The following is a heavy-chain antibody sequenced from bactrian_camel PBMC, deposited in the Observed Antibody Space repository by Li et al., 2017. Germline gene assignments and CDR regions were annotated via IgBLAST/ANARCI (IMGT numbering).Heavy chain of an antibody. J-gene: IGHJ4*01. CDR3: VRELDYLTNYILGY. Sequence: VQLVESGGGLVPPGGSLRLSCAASGFQFSDYPMSWVRQAPGKGLEWVAQIAYDGWVTRYHDSAKGRFTISRDNAKNTVYLQMDSLKPEDTAEYYCVRELDYLTNYILGYWGQGTQVTVS. V-gene: IGHV3S40*01. D-gene: IGHD2*01. CDR2: IAYDGWVT. CDR1: GFQFSDYP.